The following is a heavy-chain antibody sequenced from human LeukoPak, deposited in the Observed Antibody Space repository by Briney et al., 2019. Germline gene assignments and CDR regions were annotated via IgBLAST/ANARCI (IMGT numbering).Heavy chain of an antibody. D-gene: IGHD1-1*01. J-gene: IGHJ5*02. CDR1: GYTFTGYY. Sequence: ASVKVSCKASGYTFTGYYMHWVRPAPGQGLEWMGWINPNSGGTNYAQKFQGRVTMTRDTSISTAYMELSRLRSDDTAVYYCARGPTQLEHGWFPPAGWFDPWGQGTLVTVSS. CDR3: ARGPTQLEHGWFPPAGWFDP. CDR2: INPNSGGT. V-gene: IGHV1-2*02.